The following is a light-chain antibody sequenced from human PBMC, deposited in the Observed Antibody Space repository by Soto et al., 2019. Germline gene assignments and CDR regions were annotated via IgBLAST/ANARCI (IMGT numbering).Light chain of an antibody. CDR2: GAS. CDR3: QQRSNWPYT. CDR1: QSVSSN. Sequence: EIVMTQSPATLSVSPGERATLSCRASQSVSSNLAWYQQKPGQAPSLLIYGASTRATGTPARFSGSGSGTDFTLTISSLEPEDFAVYHCQQRSNWPYTFGQGTKVDIK. J-gene: IGKJ2*01. V-gene: IGKV3-15*01.